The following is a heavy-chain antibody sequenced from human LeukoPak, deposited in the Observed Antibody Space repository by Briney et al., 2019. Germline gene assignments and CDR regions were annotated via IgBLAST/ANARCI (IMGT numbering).Heavy chain of an antibody. J-gene: IGHJ5*02. D-gene: IGHD2-21*02. Sequence: SETLSLTCAVYGGSFSGYCWSWVRQPPGKGLEWIGEINHSGSTNYNPSLKSRVTISVDTSKNQFSLKLSSVTAADTAVYYCARGGGYCGGDCYRNRFDPWGQGTLVTVSS. CDR3: ARGGGYCGGDCYRNRFDP. CDR1: GGSFSGYC. CDR2: INHSGST. V-gene: IGHV4-34*01.